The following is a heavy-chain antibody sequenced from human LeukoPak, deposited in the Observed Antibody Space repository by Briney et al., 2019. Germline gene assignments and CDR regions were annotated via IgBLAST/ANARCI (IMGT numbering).Heavy chain of an antibody. Sequence: SETLSLTCTVSGGAISSYYWSWIRQPPGQGLEWIGYIYSSGSTNYNPSLKSRVTISVDTSKNQFSLKLSSVTAADTAVYYCAGTYDSSGDFDYWGQGTLVTVSS. CDR3: AGTYDSSGDFDY. V-gene: IGHV4-59*01. J-gene: IGHJ4*02. D-gene: IGHD3-22*01. CDR1: GGAISSYY. CDR2: IYSSGST.